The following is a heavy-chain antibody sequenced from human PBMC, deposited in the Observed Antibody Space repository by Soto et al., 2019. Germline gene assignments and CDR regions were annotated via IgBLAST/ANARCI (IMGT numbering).Heavy chain of an antibody. J-gene: IGHJ4*02. V-gene: IGHV1-69*12. CDR3: ARVRVRFLEWLGSEG. Sequence: QVQLVQSGDEVKKPGSSVKVSCKASGGTFSSYAISWVRQAPGQGLEWMGGIIPIFGTANYAQKFQGRVTGTADESTRTAYMELSSLRSEDTAVYYCARVRVRFLEWLGSEGWGQGTLVTVSS. D-gene: IGHD3-3*01. CDR1: GGTFSSYA. CDR2: IIPIFGTA.